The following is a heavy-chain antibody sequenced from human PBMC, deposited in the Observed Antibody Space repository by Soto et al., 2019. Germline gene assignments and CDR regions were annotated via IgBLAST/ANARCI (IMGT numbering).Heavy chain of an antibody. J-gene: IGHJ6*02. CDR3: ARAPDYYGSGSPYYYYGMDV. CDR2: TYHSGST. D-gene: IGHD3-10*01. CDR1: GGSISSGGYS. Sequence: QLQLQESGSGLVKPSQTLSLTCAVSGGSISSGGYSWSWIRQPPGKGLEWIGNTYHSGSTYYNPSLKGRVTISVDMSKNHFSLKPSSVTAAETAVYYCARAPDYYGSGSPYYYYGMDVWGQGTTVTVSS. V-gene: IGHV4-30-2*01.